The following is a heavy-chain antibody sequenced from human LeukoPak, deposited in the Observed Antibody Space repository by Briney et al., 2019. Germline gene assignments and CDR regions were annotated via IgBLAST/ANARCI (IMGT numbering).Heavy chain of an antibody. CDR1: GYTFTDYY. Sequence: ASVRVSCKASGYTFTDYYMHWVRQAPGQGLEWMGWITPNSGDTNYAQKFQGRATMTRDTSMSTAYMELSRLRSDDTAVYYCGSFFYGSSGYYDYWGQGTMVTVSS. CDR2: ITPNSGDT. J-gene: IGHJ4*02. V-gene: IGHV1-2*02. CDR3: GSFFYGSSGYYDY. D-gene: IGHD3-22*01.